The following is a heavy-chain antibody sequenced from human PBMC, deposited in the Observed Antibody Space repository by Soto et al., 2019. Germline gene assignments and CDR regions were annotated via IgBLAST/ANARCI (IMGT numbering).Heavy chain of an antibody. CDR3: AKGRANDLFRAFDV. J-gene: IGHJ3*01. D-gene: IGHD1-1*01. Sequence: PGGSLRLSCAASKFSFSNYAMAWVRQAPGKGLEWVSVIGGSGGAKFYADSVQGRFTISRDNSKNTLYLQMNSLRAEDTAVYFCAKGRANDLFRAFDVWGQGTMVTVSS. V-gene: IGHV3-23*01. CDR2: IGGSGGAK. CDR1: KFSFSNYA.